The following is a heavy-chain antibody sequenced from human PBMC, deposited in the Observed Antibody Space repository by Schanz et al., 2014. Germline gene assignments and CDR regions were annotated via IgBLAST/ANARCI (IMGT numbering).Heavy chain of an antibody. J-gene: IGHJ5*02. CDR1: GGTISSYY. CDR3: ARGLVRGVMFDL. CDR2: IYYSGST. D-gene: IGHD3-10*01. Sequence: QVQLQESGPGLVKPSETLSLTCTVSGGTISSYYWSWIRQPPGKGLEWIGYIYYSGSTNYKPSLKSRVTISIDTSKNQISLKLSSVTAADTAVYYCARGLVRGVMFDLWGQGTLVTVS. V-gene: IGHV4-59*01.